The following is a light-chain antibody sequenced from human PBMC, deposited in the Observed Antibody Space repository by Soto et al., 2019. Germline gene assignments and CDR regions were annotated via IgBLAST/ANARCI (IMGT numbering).Light chain of an antibody. CDR2: WAS. CDR3: QQYHSTPLT. CDR1: QSVLYSSNNKNF. V-gene: IGKV4-1*01. J-gene: IGKJ4*01. Sequence: DIVMTQSPDSLAVSLGERATMNCKSSQSVLYSSNNKNFLAWYQQKPGQPPKLLIYWASTRESGVPDRISGSGSGTNFTLTISSLQAEDVAVYYCQQYHSTPLTFGGGTKVEIK.